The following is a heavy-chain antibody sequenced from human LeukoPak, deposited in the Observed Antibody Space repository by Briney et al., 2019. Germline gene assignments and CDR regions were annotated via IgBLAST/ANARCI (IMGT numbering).Heavy chain of an antibody. D-gene: IGHD6-19*01. CDR3: ATSWQWLVQRSGNYDY. CDR2: IYYSGST. Sequence: SETLSLTCTVSGGSISSNNYHWGWIRQPPGKGLEWIGTIYYSGSTYYNPSLKSRVTISVDTSKNQFSLKLSSVTAADTAVYYCATSWQWLVQRSGNYDYWGQGTLVTVSS. CDR1: GGSISSNNYH. V-gene: IGHV4-39*01. J-gene: IGHJ4*02.